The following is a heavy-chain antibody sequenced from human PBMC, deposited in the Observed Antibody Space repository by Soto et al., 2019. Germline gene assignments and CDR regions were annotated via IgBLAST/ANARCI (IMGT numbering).Heavy chain of an antibody. CDR1: GGTFSSYA. CDR2: IIPIFGTA. V-gene: IGHV1-69*12. CDR3: AGGVYCISTGCYRGGWFDP. D-gene: IGHD2-2*02. J-gene: IGHJ5*02. Sequence: QVQLVQSGAEVKKPGSSVKVSCKASGGTFSSYAISWVRQAPGQGLEWMGGIIPIFGTANYAQKFQGRVRITADESPSTAYMELGSLRSEDTAVYYCAGGVYCISTGCYRGGWFDPWGQGTLVTVSS.